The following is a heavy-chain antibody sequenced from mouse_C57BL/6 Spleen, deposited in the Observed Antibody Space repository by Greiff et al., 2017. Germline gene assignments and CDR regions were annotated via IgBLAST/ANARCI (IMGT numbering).Heavy chain of an antibody. CDR1: GFSFSDYY. J-gene: IGHJ4*01. CDR3: SRWACDGYYFCAMDY. Sequence: EVKVEESEGGLVQPGSSMKLSCTASGFSFSDYYMAWVRQVSEKGLEWVANINYDGSSTYYLDSLKSRFIISRDNAKNILYLQMGSLKSENTTTYYCSRWACDGYYFCAMDYWGQGTSVTVSS. V-gene: IGHV5-16*01. CDR2: INYDGSST. D-gene: IGHD2-3*01.